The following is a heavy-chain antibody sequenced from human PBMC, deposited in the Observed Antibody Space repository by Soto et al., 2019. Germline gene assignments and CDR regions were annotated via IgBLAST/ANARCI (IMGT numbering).Heavy chain of an antibody. J-gene: IGHJ4*02. D-gene: IGHD6-6*01. CDR3: ASLWDSSHGFNLDY. CDR2: IIPITGTV. CDR1: GVTFSSYP. V-gene: IGHV1-69*01. Sequence: QVQLVQSGAEVKKPGSSVKVSCKASGVTFSSYPISWVRQAPEQGLEWMGGIIPITGTVQYAQKFQGRLTVTADESTTTGYMELISLGSEDTAVYYCASLWDSSHGFNLDYWGQGTLVTVSS.